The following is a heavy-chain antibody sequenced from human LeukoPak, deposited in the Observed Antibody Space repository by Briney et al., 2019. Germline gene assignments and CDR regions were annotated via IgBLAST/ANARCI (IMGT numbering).Heavy chain of an antibody. Sequence: GGSLRLSCAASGFTFSSYEMDWVRQAPGKGLEWVSYISSSGSTIYYADSVKGRFTISRDNAKNSLYLQMNSLRAEDTAVYYCARCPFMVRGETLPDGHGFDPWGQGTLVTVSS. CDR3: ARCPFMVRGETLPDGHGFDP. J-gene: IGHJ5*02. CDR1: GFTFSSYE. V-gene: IGHV3-48*03. D-gene: IGHD3-10*01. CDR2: ISSSGSTI.